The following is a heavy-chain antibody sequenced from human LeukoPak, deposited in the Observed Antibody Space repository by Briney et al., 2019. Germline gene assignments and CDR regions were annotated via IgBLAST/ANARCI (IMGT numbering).Heavy chain of an antibody. CDR1: GGPISSYY. D-gene: IGHD3-9*01. V-gene: IGHV4-4*07. CDR3: ARGQYPPIYFDY. Sequence: PSETLSLTCTVSGGPISSYYWSWIRQPAGKGLEWIGRIYTSGSTNYNPSLKSRVTISVDTSKNQFSLKLSSVTAADTAVYYCARGQYPPIYFDYWGQGTLVTVSS. J-gene: IGHJ4*02. CDR2: IYTSGST.